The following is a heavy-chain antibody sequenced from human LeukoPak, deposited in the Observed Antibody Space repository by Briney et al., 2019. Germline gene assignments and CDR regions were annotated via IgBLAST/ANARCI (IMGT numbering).Heavy chain of an antibody. CDR3: VGEVDSAMVY. D-gene: IGHD5-18*01. V-gene: IGHV3-74*01. CDR2: LSGDEKFI. Sequence: GGSLRLSCAASGFTFSSSWMHWVRQSPGEGLLWVSSLSGDEKFIHYADSVKGRFTISRDNAKNTLYLQMNSLRVDDTAIYFCVGEVDSAMVYWGQGTLVTVSS. CDR1: GFTFSSSW. J-gene: IGHJ4*02.